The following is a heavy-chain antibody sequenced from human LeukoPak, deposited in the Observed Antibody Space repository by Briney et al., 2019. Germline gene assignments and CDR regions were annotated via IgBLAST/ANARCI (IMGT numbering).Heavy chain of an antibody. J-gene: IGHJ6*03. CDR1: GGSISSYY. CDR3: ARDNLQLLEHYYYYCMDV. D-gene: IGHD1-1*01. CDR2: IYTSGST. Sequence: SETLSLTCTVSGGSISSYYWSRIRQPAGKGLEWIGRIYTSGSTNYNPSLKSRVTMSVDTSKNQFSLKLSSVTAADTAVYYCARDNLQLLEHYYYYCMDVWGKGTTVTVSS. V-gene: IGHV4-4*07.